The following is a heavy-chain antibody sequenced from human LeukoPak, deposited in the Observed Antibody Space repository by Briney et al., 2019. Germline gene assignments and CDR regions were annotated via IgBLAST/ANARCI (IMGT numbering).Heavy chain of an antibody. D-gene: IGHD1-14*01. V-gene: IGHV3-21*06. CDR2: IGPTGSDR. J-gene: IGHJ4*02. CDR1: GLTFSTSG. Sequence: GGSLRLSCTASGLTFSTSGFTWVRQAPGKGLEWVASIGPTGSDRYHAASINGRFTISRDNANNFLYRQMNSLRAEDTAVYYCATETNGRHYDYWGQGTLLTVSS. CDR3: ATETNGRHYDY.